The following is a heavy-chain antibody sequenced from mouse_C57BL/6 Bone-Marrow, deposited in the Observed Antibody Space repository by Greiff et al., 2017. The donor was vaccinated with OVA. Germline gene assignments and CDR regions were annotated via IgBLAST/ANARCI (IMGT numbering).Heavy chain of an antibody. CDR2: ISSGSSTI. V-gene: IGHV5-17*01. J-gene: IGHJ1*03. Sequence: EVQLVESGRGLVKPGGSLKLSCAASGFTFSDYGMHWVRQAPEKGLEWVAYISSGSSTIYYADTVKGRFTISRDNAKNTLFPQMTRLRSEDTAMYYCARINYWYFDCWGKGTTVTVSS. CDR1: GFTFSDYG. CDR3: ARINYWYFDC.